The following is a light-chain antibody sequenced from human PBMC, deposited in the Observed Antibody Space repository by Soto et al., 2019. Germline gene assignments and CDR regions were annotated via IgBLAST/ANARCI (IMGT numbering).Light chain of an antibody. CDR1: SSDVGSFNL. Sequence: QSVLTQPASVSGSPGQSITISCTGTSSDVGSFNLVSWYQHHPGKAPKLIIYEGNKWPSGISSRFSGSMSGNTASLTIFGLQAEDEADSGSSTPLFGGGTKVTVL. J-gene: IGLJ2*01. CDR3: STPL. CDR2: EGN. V-gene: IGLV2-23*01.